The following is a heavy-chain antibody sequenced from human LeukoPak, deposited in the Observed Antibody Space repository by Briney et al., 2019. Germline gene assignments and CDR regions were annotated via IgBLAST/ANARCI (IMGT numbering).Heavy chain of an antibody. CDR1: GFTFDDYG. CDR2: INWNGGST. V-gene: IGHV3-20*04. CDR3: ARVASEGNWFDP. J-gene: IGHJ5*02. Sequence: GGSLRLSCAASGFTFDDYGMSWVRQAPGKGLEWISGINWNGGSTGYADSVKGRFTISRDNAKNSLFPQMNSLRVEDTAFYYCARVASEGNWFDPWGQGTLVTVSS.